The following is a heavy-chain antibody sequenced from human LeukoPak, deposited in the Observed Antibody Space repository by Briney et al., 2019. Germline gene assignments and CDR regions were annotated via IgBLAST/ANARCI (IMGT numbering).Heavy chain of an antibody. Sequence: ASVKVSCKASGYTFTGYYMHWVRQAPGQGLEWTGWINPNSGGTNYAQKFQGRVTMTRDTSISTAYMELSRLRSDDTAVYYCARGQQLVLYYYYGMDVWGQGTTVTVSS. CDR2: INPNSGGT. J-gene: IGHJ6*02. CDR3: ARGQQLVLYYYYGMDV. CDR1: GYTFTGYY. V-gene: IGHV1-2*02. D-gene: IGHD6-6*01.